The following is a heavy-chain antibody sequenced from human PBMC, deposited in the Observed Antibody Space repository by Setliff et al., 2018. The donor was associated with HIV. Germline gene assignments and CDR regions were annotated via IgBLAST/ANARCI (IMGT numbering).Heavy chain of an antibody. CDR2: IKQDGSEK. Sequence: HPGESLKISCAASGFTFSNFAINWVRQAPGKGLEWVANIKQDGSEKYYVDSVKGRFTISRDNAKNSLYLQMNSLRAEDAAVYYCATDLHGAFDYWGQGSLVTVSS. D-gene: IGHD3-10*01. J-gene: IGHJ4*02. V-gene: IGHV3-7*01. CDR3: ATDLHGAFDY. CDR1: GFTFSNFA.